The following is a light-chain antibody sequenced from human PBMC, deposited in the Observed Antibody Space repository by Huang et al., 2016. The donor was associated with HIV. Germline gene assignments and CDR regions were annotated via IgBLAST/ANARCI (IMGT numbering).Light chain of an antibody. V-gene: IGKV3-20*01. CDR3: QQYNNSPWT. CDR2: VAS. J-gene: IGKJ1*01. CDR1: QTISSSY. Sequence: EIVLTQSPGTLSLSPGERATLSCRASQTISSSYLAWYQQKPGPAPRLLIYVASSRATGIPDRFSGSGSGTDFTLTISRLEPEDFAVYYCQQYNNSPWTFGQGTKVEIK.